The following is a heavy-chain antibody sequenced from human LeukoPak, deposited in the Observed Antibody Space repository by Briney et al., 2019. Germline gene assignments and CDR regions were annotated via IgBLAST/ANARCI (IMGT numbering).Heavy chain of an antibody. Sequence: GSLRLSCAASGFTFSSYAMSWVRQAPGKGLEWVSAISGSGGSTYYADSVKGRFTISRDNSKNTLYLQMNSLRAEDTAVYYCAKMPLVLRFLEWLLGYFDYWGQGTLVTVSS. D-gene: IGHD3-3*01. J-gene: IGHJ4*02. CDR2: ISGSGGST. CDR1: GFTFSSYA. V-gene: IGHV3-23*01. CDR3: AKMPLVLRFLEWLLGYFDY.